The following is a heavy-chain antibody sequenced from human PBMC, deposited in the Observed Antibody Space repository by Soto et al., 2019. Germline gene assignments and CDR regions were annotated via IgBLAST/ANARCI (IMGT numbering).Heavy chain of an antibody. CDR1: GYTFTSYG. D-gene: IGHD6-6*01. CDR2: ISAYNGNT. J-gene: IGHJ6*02. CDR3: ASGYSSSSYTGYYYYGMDV. V-gene: IGHV1-18*04. Sequence: ASVKVSCKASGYTFTSYGISWVRQAPGQGLEWMGWISAYNGNTNYAQKLQGRVTMTTDTSTSTAYMELRSLRSDDTAVYYCASGYSSSSYTGYYYYGMDVWGQGTTVTV.